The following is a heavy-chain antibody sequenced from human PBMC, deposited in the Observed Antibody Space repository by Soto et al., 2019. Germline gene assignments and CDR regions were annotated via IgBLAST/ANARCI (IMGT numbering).Heavy chain of an antibody. V-gene: IGHV4-34*01. CDR3: ARSPIDCSGGSCYPRSNWFDP. D-gene: IGHD2-15*01. J-gene: IGHJ5*02. CDR1: GGSFSGYY. Sequence: SETLSLTCAVYGGSFSGYYWSWIRQPPGKGLEWIGEINHSGSTNYNPSLKSRVTISVDTSKNQFSLKLSSVTAADTAVYYCARSPIDCSGGSCYPRSNWFDPWGQGTLVTVSS. CDR2: INHSGST.